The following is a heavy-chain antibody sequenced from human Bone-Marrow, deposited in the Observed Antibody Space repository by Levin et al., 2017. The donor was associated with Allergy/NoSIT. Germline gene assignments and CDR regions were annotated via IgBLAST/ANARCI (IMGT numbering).Heavy chain of an antibody. V-gene: IGHV3-30*04. CDR1: GFTFSHSA. CDR3: ARDTVADYYESTAYYLGRGFDY. CDR2: ISYDGSNE. D-gene: IGHD3-22*01. Sequence: GESLKISCAASGFTFSHSAMHWVRQGPGKGLEWVAAISYDGSNEYYAASVKGRFTVSRDNSRNTLYLQMSSLRPEDTAVYYCARDTVADYYESTAYYLGRGFDYWGQGTLVTVSS. J-gene: IGHJ4*02.